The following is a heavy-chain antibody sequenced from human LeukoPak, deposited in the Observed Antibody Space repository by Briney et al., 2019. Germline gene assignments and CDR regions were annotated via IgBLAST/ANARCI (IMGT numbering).Heavy chain of an antibody. J-gene: IGHJ4*02. CDR3: ARLFGVMRDFDY. Sequence: SQTLSLTCTVSGGSISSGNYYWSWIRQPPGKGLEWIGYIYYSGSTYYNPSLKSRVTISADTSENQLSLEVSSVTAADTAVYYCARLFGVMRDFDYWGQGTLVTVSS. D-gene: IGHD3-3*01. CDR1: GGSISSGNYY. V-gene: IGHV4-30-4*08. CDR2: IYYSGST.